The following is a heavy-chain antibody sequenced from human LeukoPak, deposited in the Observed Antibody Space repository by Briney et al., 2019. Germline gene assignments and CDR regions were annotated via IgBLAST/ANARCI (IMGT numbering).Heavy chain of an antibody. CDR2: ISSSSSYI. Sequence: GGSLRLSCAASGFTFSSYSMNWVRQAPGKGLEWVSSISSSSSYIYYADSVKGRFTISRDNAKNSLYLQMNSLRAEDTAVYYCARDYSDYYDSSGYRDYWGQGTLVTVSS. V-gene: IGHV3-21*01. J-gene: IGHJ4*02. CDR1: GFTFSSYS. CDR3: ARDYSDYYDSSGYRDY. D-gene: IGHD3-22*01.